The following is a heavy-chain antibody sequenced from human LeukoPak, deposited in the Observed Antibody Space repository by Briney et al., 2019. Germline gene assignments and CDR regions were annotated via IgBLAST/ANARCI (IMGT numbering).Heavy chain of an antibody. CDR2: ISGDGVTT. D-gene: IGHD1-20*01. CDR3: AKVTDYYYMDV. Sequence: GGSLRLSCAASGFNFYDYAMHWVRQPPGKGLEWVSLISGDGVTTYYADSVKGRFTISRDSSKNSLYLQMNSLRTEDTGLYYCAKVTDYYYMDVWGKGTTVTVSS. J-gene: IGHJ6*03. CDR1: GFNFYDYA. V-gene: IGHV3-43*02.